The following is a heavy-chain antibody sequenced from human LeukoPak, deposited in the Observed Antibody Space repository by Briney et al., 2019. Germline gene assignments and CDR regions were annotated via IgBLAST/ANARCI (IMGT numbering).Heavy chain of an antibody. CDR3: ARLRNYYDSSGSQLGY. CDR1: GYTFTGYY. V-gene: IGHV1-2*02. CDR2: INPNSGGT. Sequence: EASVKVSCKASGYTFTGYYMHWVRQAPGQGLEWMGWINPNSGGTNYAQKFQGRVTMTRDTSISTAYMELSRLRSDDTAVYYCARLRNYYDSSGSQLGYWGQGTLVTVSS. D-gene: IGHD3-22*01. J-gene: IGHJ4*02.